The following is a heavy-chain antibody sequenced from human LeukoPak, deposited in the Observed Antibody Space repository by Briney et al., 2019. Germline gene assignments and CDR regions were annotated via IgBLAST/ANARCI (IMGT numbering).Heavy chain of an antibody. CDR2: INHSGST. V-gene: IGHV4-34*01. D-gene: IGHD6-13*01. CDR1: GGSFSGYY. CDR3: ASEGIAAAGPVDY. J-gene: IGHJ3*01. Sequence: SETLSLTCAVYGGSFSGYYWSWIRQPPGKGLEWIGEINHSGSTNYNPSLKSRVTISVDTSKNQFSLKLSSVTAADTAVYYCASEGIAAAGPVDYWGQGTTVTVSS.